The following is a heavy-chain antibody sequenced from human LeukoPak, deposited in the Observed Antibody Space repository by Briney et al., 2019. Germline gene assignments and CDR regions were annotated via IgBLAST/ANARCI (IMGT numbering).Heavy chain of an antibody. CDR2: IYPDDSDT. V-gene: IGHV5-51*01. Sequence: GESLKISCKGSGYSFTSYWIGWVRQMPGKGLEWMGIIYPDDSDTRYSPSFQGQVTISADKSISTAYLQWSTLRASDTAIYYCARHSYDSSDFHYMDVWGKGTTVTISS. J-gene: IGHJ6*03. CDR3: ARHSYDSSDFHYMDV. CDR1: GYSFTSYW. D-gene: IGHD3-22*01.